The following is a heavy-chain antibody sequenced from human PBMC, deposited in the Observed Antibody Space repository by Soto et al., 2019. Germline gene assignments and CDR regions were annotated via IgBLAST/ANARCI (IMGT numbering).Heavy chain of an antibody. CDR3: ARGTPTPGIDY. CDR2: IDQDGSEK. CDR1: VFTFMTYW. V-gene: IGHV3-7*03. D-gene: IGHD1-26*01. J-gene: IGHJ4*02. Sequence: PGWSLRLSCASSVFTFMTYWMNWVRQAPGKGLEWVVNIDQDGSEKHYVDSVKGRFTVSRDNAKNSLYLQMDSLRADDTAVYYCARGTPTPGIDYWGQGTLVTVSS.